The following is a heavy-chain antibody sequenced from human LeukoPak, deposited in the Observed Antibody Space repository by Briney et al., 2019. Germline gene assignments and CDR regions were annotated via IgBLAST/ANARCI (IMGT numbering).Heavy chain of an antibody. D-gene: IGHD1-26*01. CDR1: GGSISSYY. Sequence: PSETLSLTCTVSGGSISSYYWNWIRQPPGKGLEWIGYGSYSVSTDYNPSLKSRVTISVDTSKNQFSVKLSAVTAADTAVYYCARAYGSYSFDYWGQGTLVTVSS. V-gene: IGHV4-59*01. CDR3: ARAYGSYSFDY. CDR2: GSYSVST. J-gene: IGHJ4*02.